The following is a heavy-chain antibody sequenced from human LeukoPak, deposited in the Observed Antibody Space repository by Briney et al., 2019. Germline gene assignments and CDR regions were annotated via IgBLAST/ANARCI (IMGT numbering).Heavy chain of an antibody. CDR1: VGSISASYYY. J-gene: IGHJ4*02. D-gene: IGHD6-19*01. CDR2: VCYSVTP. Sequence: SETLSLTRSHSVGSISASYYYWGWIRHPPRRALEWMGSVCYSVTPSYNPPHKTRVTISVDMSQNHFSMRLSSVTAADTAMYSCARGTLYSGWPDYFDYSGEGGQVTVSS. CDR3: ARGTLYSGWPDYFDY. V-gene: IGHV4-39*02.